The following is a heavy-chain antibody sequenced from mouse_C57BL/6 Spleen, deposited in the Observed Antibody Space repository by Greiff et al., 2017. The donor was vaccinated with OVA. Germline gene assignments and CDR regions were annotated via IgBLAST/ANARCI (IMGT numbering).Heavy chain of an antibody. V-gene: IGHV1-64*01. CDR1: GYTFTSYW. Sequence: VQLKQPGAELVKPGASVKLSCKASGYTFTSYWMHWVKQRPGQGLEWIGMIHPNSGSTNYNEKFKSKATLTVDKSSSTAYMQLSSLTSEDSAVYYCARDGSSYRYFDVWGTGTTVTVSS. CDR3: ARDGSSYRYFDV. D-gene: IGHD1-1*01. CDR2: IHPNSGST. J-gene: IGHJ1*03.